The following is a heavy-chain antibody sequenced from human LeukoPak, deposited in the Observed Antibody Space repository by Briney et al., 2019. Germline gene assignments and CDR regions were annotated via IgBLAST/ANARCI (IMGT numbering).Heavy chain of an antibody. Sequence: GGSLRLSCAASGFTFSSDAMSWVRQAPGKGLEWVSAISGSGGSTYYADSVKGRFTISRDNSKNTLYLQMNSLRAEDTAVYYCARVALYYDSSGYYDYFDYWGQGTLVTVSS. CDR1: GFTFSSDA. V-gene: IGHV3-23*01. J-gene: IGHJ4*02. CDR3: ARVALYYDSSGYYDYFDY. D-gene: IGHD3-22*01. CDR2: ISGSGGST.